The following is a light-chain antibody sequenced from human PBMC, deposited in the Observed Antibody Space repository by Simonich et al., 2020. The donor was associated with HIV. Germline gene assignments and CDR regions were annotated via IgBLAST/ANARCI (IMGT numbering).Light chain of an antibody. V-gene: IGLV3-25*03. CDR2: KDS. CDR3: QSADSSGSYRV. Sequence: SYELTQPPSVSVSQGQTARITCSGDALQEQFAYWYQQKPGQTPLLIIGKDSEKPSGIPERFSGSSSGTTVTLTISGVQAEDEADYYCQSADSSGSYRVFGGGTKLTVL. CDR1: ALQEQF. J-gene: IGLJ3*02.